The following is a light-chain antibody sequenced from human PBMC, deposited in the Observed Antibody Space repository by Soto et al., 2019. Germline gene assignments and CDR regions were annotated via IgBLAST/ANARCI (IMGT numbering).Light chain of an antibody. CDR1: SSDVGGYNY. Sequence: QSALTQPPSASGSPGQSVTISCTGTSSDVGGYNYVSWYQQHPGKAPKLMIYEVSKRPSGVPDRLSGSKSGNTASLTVSGLQAEDEADYYCSSYAGSNNFVVFGGGTKLNVL. CDR3: SSYAGSNNFVV. V-gene: IGLV2-8*01. J-gene: IGLJ2*01. CDR2: EVS.